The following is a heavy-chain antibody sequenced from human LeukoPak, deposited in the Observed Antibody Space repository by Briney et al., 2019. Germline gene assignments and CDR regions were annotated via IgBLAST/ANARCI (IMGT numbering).Heavy chain of an antibody. V-gene: IGHV4-39*01. CDR3: ARRDDYGDYRDY. Sequence: TSETLSLTCTVSGGSISSSSYYWGWIRQPPGKGLEWIGSIYYSGSTYYNPSLKSRVTISVDTSKNQFSLKPSSVTAADTAVYYGARRDDYGDYRDYWGQGTLVTVSS. CDR2: IYYSGST. J-gene: IGHJ4*02. D-gene: IGHD4-17*01. CDR1: GGSISSSSYY.